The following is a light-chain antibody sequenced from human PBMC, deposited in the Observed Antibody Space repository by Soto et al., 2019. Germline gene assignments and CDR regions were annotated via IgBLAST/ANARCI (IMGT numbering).Light chain of an antibody. J-gene: IGKJ1*01. CDR1: KSINTY. V-gene: IGKV1-39*01. CDR3: QQSYSS. Sequence: DIQITQYTSSLSASVGDRVTITCRATKSINTYVNWYQQKPGKAPKLLIYTATSLQSGVPSRFSGSGSGTDFTLTISSLQPEDFATYYCQQSYSSFGQGTKVDI. CDR2: TAT.